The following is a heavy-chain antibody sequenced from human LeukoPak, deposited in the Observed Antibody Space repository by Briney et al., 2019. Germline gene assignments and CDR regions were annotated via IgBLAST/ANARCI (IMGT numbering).Heavy chain of an antibody. V-gene: IGHV3-23*01. Sequence: PGGSLRLSCAASGFTFSSYAMSWVRQAPGKGLEWVSAISGSGGSTYYADSVKGRFTISRDNAKNSMYLQMNGLGVEDMSVYYCARVRGSGNRLGYFDYWGQGTLVTVSS. CDR1: GFTFSSYA. J-gene: IGHJ4*02. CDR2: ISGSGGST. D-gene: IGHD3-10*01. CDR3: ARVRGSGNRLGYFDY.